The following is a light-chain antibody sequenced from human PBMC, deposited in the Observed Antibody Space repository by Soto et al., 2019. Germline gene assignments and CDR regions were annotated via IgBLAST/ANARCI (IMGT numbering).Light chain of an antibody. V-gene: IGKV1-5*01. CDR1: QGSRDS. CDR3: QQYNTYPWT. Sequence: DIQMTQSPSTLAAFVGDRVTITCRANQGSRDSLAWYQQKPGKAPKLLIYHASSLGSGVPSRFSGSGSGTEFTLTVSSLQPDDFATYYCQQYNTYPWTFGQGTKVDTK. CDR2: HAS. J-gene: IGKJ1*01.